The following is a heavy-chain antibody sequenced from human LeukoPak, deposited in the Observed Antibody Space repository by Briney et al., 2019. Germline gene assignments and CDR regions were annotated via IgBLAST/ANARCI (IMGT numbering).Heavy chain of an antibody. J-gene: IGHJ5*01. D-gene: IGHD6-13*01. Sequence: ASVKISCKTSGDTFTRFGLSWVRQAPGQGLEWLWGISLYNTNINYPRKSQGRVTLTEDKSTTTVHMELRNLMSDDTAVYYCAREPQQMVRTDNWFDSWGQGTLVTVAS. CDR3: AREPQQMVRTDNWFDS. CDR1: GDTFTRFG. CDR2: ISLYNTNI. V-gene: IGHV1-18*01.